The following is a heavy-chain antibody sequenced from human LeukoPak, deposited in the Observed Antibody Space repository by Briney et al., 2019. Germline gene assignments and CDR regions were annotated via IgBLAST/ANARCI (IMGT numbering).Heavy chain of an antibody. V-gene: IGHV3-30*18. D-gene: IGHD2-15*01. CDR3: AKTVVVAALDY. CDR1: GFTFSSYV. J-gene: IGHJ4*02. Sequence: GGSLRLSCAASGFTFSSYVMHWVRQAPGKGLEWVAAISYDGSNKYYADSVKGRFTISRDNSKNTLYLQMNSLRAEDTAVYYCAKTVVVAALDYWGQGTLVTVSS. CDR2: ISYDGSNK.